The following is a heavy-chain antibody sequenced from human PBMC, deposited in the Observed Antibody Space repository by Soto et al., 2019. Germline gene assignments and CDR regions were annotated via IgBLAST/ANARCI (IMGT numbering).Heavy chain of an antibody. CDR3: AGPPELTRIYYYYGMDV. V-gene: IGHV1-69*12. CDR2: IIPIFGTA. CDR1: GGTFSSYA. J-gene: IGHJ6*02. Sequence: QVQLVQCGAEVKKPGSSVKVSCKASGGTFSSYAISWVRQAPGQGLEWMGGIIPIFGTANYAQKFQGRVTITADESTSTAYMELSSLRSEDTAVYYCAGPPELTRIYYYYGMDVWGQGTTVTVSS. D-gene: IGHD1-7*01.